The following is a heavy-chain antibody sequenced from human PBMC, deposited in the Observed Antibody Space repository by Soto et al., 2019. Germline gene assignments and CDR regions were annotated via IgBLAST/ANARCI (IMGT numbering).Heavy chain of an antibody. D-gene: IGHD3-22*01. CDR1: GGSVTSISSRNYY. Sequence: SETLSLTCTVSGGSVTSISSRNYYWGWIRQPPGKGLEWIGYIYDSGSTNYNPSLKSRVTISVDTSKNQFSLKLTSVTAADTAVYYCARVKGTYYYDSCAYYFPGDFDCSGQGTLVTV. V-gene: IGHV4-61*01. J-gene: IGHJ4*02. CDR3: ARVKGTYYYDSCAYYFPGDFDC. CDR2: IYDSGST.